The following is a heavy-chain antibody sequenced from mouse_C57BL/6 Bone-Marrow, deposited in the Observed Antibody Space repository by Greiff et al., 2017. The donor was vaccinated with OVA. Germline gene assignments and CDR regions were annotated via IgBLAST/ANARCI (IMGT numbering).Heavy chain of an antibody. CDR3: AGAAWFAY. CDR1: GYAFTNYL. J-gene: IGHJ3*01. V-gene: IGHV1-54*01. Sequence: QVQLQQSGAELVRPGNSVSVSCTASGYAFTNYLIEWVKQTPGQGLEWLGVISPGSGGTNYNEKLSGKGTLTADKSSSTAYMQLGSLTSEDSAVYYCAGAAWFAYWGQGTLVTVSA. CDR2: ISPGSGGT.